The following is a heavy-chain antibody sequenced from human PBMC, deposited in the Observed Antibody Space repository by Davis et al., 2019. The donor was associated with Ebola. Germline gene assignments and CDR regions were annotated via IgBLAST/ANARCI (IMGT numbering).Heavy chain of an antibody. Sequence: SETLSLTCTVSAGSISSYYWSWIRQPPGKGLEWIGYIYYSGSTNYNPSLKSRVTISVDTSKNQFSLKLSSVTAADTAVYYCARRYCSGGSCYFAYWGQGTLVTVSS. CDR1: AGSISSYY. CDR2: IYYSGST. D-gene: IGHD2-15*01. CDR3: ARRYCSGGSCYFAY. J-gene: IGHJ4*02. V-gene: IGHV4-59*01.